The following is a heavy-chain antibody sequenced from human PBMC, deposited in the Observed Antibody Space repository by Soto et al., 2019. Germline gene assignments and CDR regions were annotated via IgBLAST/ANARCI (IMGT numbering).Heavy chain of an antibody. J-gene: IGHJ4*02. CDR2: INPNSGGT. Sequence: QVQLVQSGAEVKKPGASVKVSCKASGYTFTGYYMHWVRQAPGQGLEWMGWINPNSGGTNYAQKFQGLGTMTRDTSISTAYRELSRLRSDDTAVYYCARDLGYCTTAGCYAFDSWGQGTLVTVSS. D-gene: IGHD2-2*01. CDR1: GYTFTGYY. V-gene: IGHV1-2*04. CDR3: ARDLGYCTTAGCYAFDS.